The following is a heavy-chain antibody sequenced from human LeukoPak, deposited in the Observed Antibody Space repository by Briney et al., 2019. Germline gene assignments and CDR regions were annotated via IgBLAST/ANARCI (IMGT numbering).Heavy chain of an antibody. CDR3: ARGKNNYDILTGPTPPQYYFDY. CDR1: GFTFSSYG. V-gene: IGHV3-30*02. CDR2: IWYDGSNK. D-gene: IGHD3-9*01. Sequence: PGGSLRLSCAASGFTFSSYGMHWVRQAPGKGLEWVAFIWYDGSNKYYADSVKGRFTISRDNSKNTLYLQMNSLRAEDTAVYYCARGKNNYDILTGPTPPQYYFDYWGQGTLVTVSS. J-gene: IGHJ4*02.